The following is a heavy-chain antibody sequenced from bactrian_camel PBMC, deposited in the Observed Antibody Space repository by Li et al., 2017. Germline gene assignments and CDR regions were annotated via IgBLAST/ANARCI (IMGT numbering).Heavy chain of an antibody. CDR2: IYTATGNT. CDR1: VNPISSYY. J-gene: IGHJ4*01. CDR3: VAGCRGGGSWLQPRQWNY. D-gene: IGHD2*01. Sequence: VQLVESGGGSVQSGGSLRLACAASVNPISSYYMAWFRQAPGKEREGIAAIYTATGNTDYATSVKGRFTILRDNAKNAVYLQMSSLRPEDTAMYYCVAGCRGGGSWLQPRQWNYWGQGTQVTVS. V-gene: IGHV3S40*01.